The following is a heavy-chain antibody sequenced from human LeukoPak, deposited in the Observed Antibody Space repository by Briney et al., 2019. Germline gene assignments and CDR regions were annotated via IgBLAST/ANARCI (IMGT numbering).Heavy chain of an antibody. J-gene: IGHJ4*02. CDR2: IRYDGSNK. Sequence: GGSLRLSCAASGFTFSSYGMHWVRQAPGKGLEWVAFIRYDGSNKYYADSVKGRFTISRDNSKNTLYLQMNSPRAEDTAVYYCAKGGRGYSGYDLDYWGQGTLATVSS. V-gene: IGHV3-30*02. CDR1: GFTFSSYG. CDR3: AKGGRGYSGYDLDY. D-gene: IGHD5-12*01.